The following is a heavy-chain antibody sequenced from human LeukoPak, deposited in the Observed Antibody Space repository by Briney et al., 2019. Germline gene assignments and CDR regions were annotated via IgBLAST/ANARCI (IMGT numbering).Heavy chain of an antibody. CDR2: ISWNSGST. Sequence: GGSLRLSCAASGFTFDDYAMHWVRQAPGKGLEWVSGISWNSGSTYYADSVKGRFTISRDNSKNTLYLQMNSLRAEDTAVYYCAKVSDFWSGYYTEVGHYWGQGTLVTVSS. CDR3: AKVSDFWSGYYTEVGHY. J-gene: IGHJ4*02. V-gene: IGHV3-23*01. CDR1: GFTFDDYA. D-gene: IGHD3-3*01.